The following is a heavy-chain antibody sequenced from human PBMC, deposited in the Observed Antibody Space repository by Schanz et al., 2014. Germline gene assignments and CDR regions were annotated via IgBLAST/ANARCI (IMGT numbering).Heavy chain of an antibody. Sequence: EVQLVQSGGGLVQPGGSLRLSCAASGFTFSSHWMHWVRQDPGKGLVWVARINSVGSNTDYADSVKGRFTISRDNAKNALYLQMNSLRAEDTAVYYCARPALWVGDNCFDPWGQGTLVTVSS. J-gene: IGHJ5*02. D-gene: IGHD3-10*01. CDR2: INSVGSNT. V-gene: IGHV3-74*01. CDR1: GFTFSSHW. CDR3: ARPALWVGDNCFDP.